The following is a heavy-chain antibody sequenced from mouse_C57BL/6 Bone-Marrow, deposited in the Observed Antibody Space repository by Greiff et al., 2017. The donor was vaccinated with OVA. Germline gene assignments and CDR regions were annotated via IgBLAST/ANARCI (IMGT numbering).Heavy chain of an antibody. Sequence: QVQLQQSGAELARPGASVKMSCKASGYTFTSYTIHWVKQRPGQGLEWIGYIEPTNDYTNYNQKFKGKATLTADKSSSTAYMQLSSLTAEDSAVYYCTRGYYVDYWGQGTTLTVSS. CDR3: TRGYYVDY. V-gene: IGHV1-4*01. J-gene: IGHJ2*01. CDR2: IEPTNDYT. CDR1: GYTFTSYT.